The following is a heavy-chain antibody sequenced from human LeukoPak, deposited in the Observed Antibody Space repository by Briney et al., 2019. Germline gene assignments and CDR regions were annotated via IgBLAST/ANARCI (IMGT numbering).Heavy chain of an antibody. Sequence: SETLSLTCAVSGGSISSGGYSWSWIRQPPGKGLEWIGYIYYSGSTNYNPSLKSRVTISVDTSKNQFSLKLSSVTAADTAVYYCARVKDLAFGGVILNSWFDPWGQGTLVTVSS. V-gene: IGHV4-61*08. D-gene: IGHD3-16*02. J-gene: IGHJ5*02. CDR3: ARVKDLAFGGVILNSWFDP. CDR2: IYYSGST. CDR1: GGSISSGGYS.